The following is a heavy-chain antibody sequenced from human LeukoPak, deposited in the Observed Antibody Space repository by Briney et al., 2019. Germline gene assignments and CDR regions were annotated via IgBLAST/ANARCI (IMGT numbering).Heavy chain of an antibody. CDR1: GDIITDVW. CDR3: TTDLDY. J-gene: IGHJ4*02. V-gene: IGHV3-15*01. Sequence: GGSLRLSCAGSGDIITDVWMCWVRQAPGTGREWVGRIKSKSDGGTIDYAAPGKGRVTMSRDESRNMLSLEMNNQKTEDAGVYYCTTDLDYWGQGTLVTVSS. CDR2: IKSKSDGGTI.